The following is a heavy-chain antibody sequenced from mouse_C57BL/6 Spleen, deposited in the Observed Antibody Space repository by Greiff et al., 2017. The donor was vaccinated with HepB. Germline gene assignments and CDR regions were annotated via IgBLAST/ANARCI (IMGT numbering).Heavy chain of an antibody. CDR2: IDPSDSYT. J-gene: IGHJ2*01. CDR3: ARVGSNAFFDY. D-gene: IGHD2-5*01. Sequence: QVQLQQPGAELVRPGTSVKLSCKASGYTFTSYWMHWVKQRPGQGLEWIGVIDPSDSYTNYNQKFKGKATLTVDTSSSTAYMQLSSLTSEDSAVYYCARVGSNAFFDYWGQGTTLTVSS. CDR1: GYTFTSYW. V-gene: IGHV1-59*01.